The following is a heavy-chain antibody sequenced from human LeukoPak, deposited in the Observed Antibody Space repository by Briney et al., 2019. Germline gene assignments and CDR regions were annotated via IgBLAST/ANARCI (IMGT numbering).Heavy chain of an antibody. CDR3: AREWELPGAWFDP. Sequence: SETLSLTCTVSGGSISSYYWSWIRQPPGKGLEWIGYIYYSGSTNYNPSLKSRVTISVDTSKNQFSLKLSSVTAANTAVYYCAREWELPGAWFDPWGQGTLVTVSS. V-gene: IGHV4-59*12. J-gene: IGHJ5*02. CDR1: GGSISSYY. D-gene: IGHD1-26*01. CDR2: IYYSGST.